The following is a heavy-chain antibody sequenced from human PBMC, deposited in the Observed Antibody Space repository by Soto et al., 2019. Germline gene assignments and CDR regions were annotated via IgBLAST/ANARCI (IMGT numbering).Heavy chain of an antibody. CDR3: ARDIESVTAKHFFYYYAMDV. V-gene: IGHV1-18*01. CDR1: CFTFSNYG. Sequence: GASVEVSCKASCFTFSNYGLNWVRQAPGQGLEWMGWVSANNGHTNYAQNLQGRVSMTTDTSTSTAYMELRGLRFDDTAVYYCARDIESVTAKHFFYYYAMDVWGQGTTVTVSS. D-gene: IGHD2-8*01. J-gene: IGHJ6*02. CDR2: VSANNGHT.